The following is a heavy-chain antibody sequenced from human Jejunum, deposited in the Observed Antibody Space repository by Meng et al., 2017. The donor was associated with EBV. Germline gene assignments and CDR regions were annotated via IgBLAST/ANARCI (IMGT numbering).Heavy chain of an antibody. J-gene: IGHJ4*02. CDR2: ITYNGGST. CDR1: GFTFSSFA. Sequence: VHLLGVGEDLYQPGGSLGLSFAASGFTFSSFAMSWVRQAPGKGLEWVSAITYNGGSTYYADSVRGRFTISRDNSKNTLYLQMNSLRVEDTAVYYCAKLSIAGAGYFDYWGQGTLVTVSS. V-gene: IGHV3-23*01. CDR3: AKLSIAGAGYFDY. D-gene: IGHD6-13*01.